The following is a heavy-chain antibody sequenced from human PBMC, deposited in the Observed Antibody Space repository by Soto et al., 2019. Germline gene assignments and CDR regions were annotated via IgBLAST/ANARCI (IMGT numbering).Heavy chain of an antibody. CDR2: INPSGGST. D-gene: IGHD5-12*01. CDR3: ARDQRVATKRGGLRY. V-gene: IGHV1-46*03. Sequence: QVQLVQSGAEVKKPGASVKVSRKASGYTFTSYYMHWVRQAPGQGLEWMGIINPSGGSTSYAQKFQGRVTMTRDTSTSTVYMELSSLRSEDTAVYYCARDQRVATKRGGLRYWGQGTLVTVSS. CDR1: GYTFTSYY. J-gene: IGHJ4*02.